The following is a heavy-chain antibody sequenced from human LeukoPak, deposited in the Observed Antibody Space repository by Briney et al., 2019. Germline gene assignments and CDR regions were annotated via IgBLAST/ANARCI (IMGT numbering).Heavy chain of an antibody. CDR1: GGSFSGYY. Sequence: PSETLSLTCAVYGGSFSGYYWSWIRQPPGKGLEWIGEINHSGSTNYNPSLKSRVTISVDTSKNQFSLKLSSVTAADTAVYYCARGITIFGVVPLADIWGQGTLVTVSS. J-gene: IGHJ4*02. CDR3: ARGITIFGVVPLADI. V-gene: IGHV4-34*01. CDR2: INHSGST. D-gene: IGHD3-3*01.